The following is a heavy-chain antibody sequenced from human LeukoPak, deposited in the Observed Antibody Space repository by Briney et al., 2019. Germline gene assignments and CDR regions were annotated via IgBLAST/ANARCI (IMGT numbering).Heavy chain of an antibody. V-gene: IGHV3-64*01. CDR3: ARAPGSSGPYYMDV. CDR1: GFTFSSYG. Sequence: PEGSLRLSCAASGFTFSSYGMHWVRQTPGKGLEYVSAISSNGGSTYYANSVKGRFTISRDNSKNTLYLQMGSLRAEDMAVYYCARAPGSSGPYYMDVWGKGTTVTVSS. CDR2: ISSNGGST. D-gene: IGHD3-22*01. J-gene: IGHJ6*03.